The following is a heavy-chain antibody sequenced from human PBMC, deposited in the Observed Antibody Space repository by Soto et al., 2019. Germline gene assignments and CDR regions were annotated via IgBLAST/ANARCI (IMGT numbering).Heavy chain of an antibody. D-gene: IGHD6-25*01. CDR1: GVSITSVDYY. Sequence: SETLSLTCTVSGVSITSVDYYWSWIRQHPGKGLEWIGYIYHRGTTYYNPSLKSRVTTSIDTSKNQFSLRLSSVTAADTAVYYFSKAAAIAEIWSHPWGQGTLVTVS. CDR2: IYHRGTT. J-gene: IGHJ5*02. CDR3: SKAAAIAEIWSHP. V-gene: IGHV4-31*03.